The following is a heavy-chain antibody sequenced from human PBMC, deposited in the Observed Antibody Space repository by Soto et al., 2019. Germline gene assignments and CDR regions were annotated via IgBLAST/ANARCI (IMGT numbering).Heavy chain of an antibody. D-gene: IGHD6-13*01. CDR1: GFTFSRHG. V-gene: IGHV3-23*01. CDR2: INPSGDST. Sequence: PGGSLRLSCVASGFTFSRHGLSWVRQAPGKWLEWVSTINPSGDSTFYADSVKGRFTISRDNSKNTVYLQMNSLSVGDTAVYLCAKVDVSTAGSFDYWGQGXLVTVSS. CDR3: AKVDVSTAGSFDY. J-gene: IGHJ4*02.